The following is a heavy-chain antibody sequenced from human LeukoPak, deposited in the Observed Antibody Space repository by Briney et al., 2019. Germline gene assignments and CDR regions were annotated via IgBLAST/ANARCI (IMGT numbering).Heavy chain of an antibody. CDR3: ATEIRGAPTPGAY. Sequence: PSETLSLTCAVSIDSTRGNYWSWVRQSPGKGLEWIGEVHRSGRTNYMPSLKGRVTICIDNSKDQISLDLASVTAADTAVYYCATEIRGAPTPGAYWGQGTLVTVSS. V-gene: IGHV4-4*02. CDR1: IDSTRGNY. J-gene: IGHJ4*02. CDR2: VHRSGRT. D-gene: IGHD3-10*01.